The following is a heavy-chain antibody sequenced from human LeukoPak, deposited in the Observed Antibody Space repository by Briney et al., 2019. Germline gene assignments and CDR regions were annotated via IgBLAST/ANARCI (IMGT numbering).Heavy chain of an antibody. D-gene: IGHD2-2*01. Sequence: GGSLRLSCAASGFTFSSYAMSWIRQAPGKGLEGISYIGESGGTIYSADSVKGRFTISRDNAKNSLYLQMNSLRAEDTAIYYCARLRCSSMSCYWRWFDSWGQGTLVTVSS. CDR1: GFTFSSYA. J-gene: IGHJ5*01. CDR2: IGESGGTI. V-gene: IGHV3-11*01. CDR3: ARLRCSSMSCYWRWFDS.